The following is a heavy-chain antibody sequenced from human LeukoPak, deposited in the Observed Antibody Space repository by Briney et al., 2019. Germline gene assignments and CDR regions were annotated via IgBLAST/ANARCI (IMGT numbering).Heavy chain of an antibody. CDR2: ISAYNGNT. J-gene: IGHJ3*02. Sequence: ASVKVSCKASGYTFTSYGISWVRQAPGQGLEWMGWISAYNGNTNYAQKLQGRVTMTTDTSTSTAYMELRSLRSDDTAVYYYARPVVAATLGGAFDIWGQGTMVTVSS. D-gene: IGHD2-15*01. V-gene: IGHV1-18*01. CDR3: ARPVVAATLGGAFDI. CDR1: GYTFTSYG.